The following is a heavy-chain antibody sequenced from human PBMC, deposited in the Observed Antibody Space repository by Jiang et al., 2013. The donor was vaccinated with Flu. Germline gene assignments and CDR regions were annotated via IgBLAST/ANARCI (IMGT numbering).Heavy chain of an antibody. V-gene: IGHV4-59*08. CDR3: ARKIGYYYGSGSLRGAFDI. CDR1: GGSISSYY. CDR2: IYYSGST. J-gene: IGHJ3*02. Sequence: PGLVKPSETLSLTCTVSGGSISSYYWSWIRQPPGKGLEWIGYIYYSGSTNYNPSLKSRVTISVDTSKNQFSLKLSSVTAADTAVYYCARKIGYYYGSGSLRGAFDIWGQGTMVTVSS. D-gene: IGHD3-10*01.